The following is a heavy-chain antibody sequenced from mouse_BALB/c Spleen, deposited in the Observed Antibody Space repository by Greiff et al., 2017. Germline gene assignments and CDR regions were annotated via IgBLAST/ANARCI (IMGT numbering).Heavy chain of an antibody. CDR2: IWGDGST. Sequence: VQRVESGPGLVAPSQSLSITCTVSGFSLTGYGVNWVRQPPGKGLEWLGMIWGDGSTDYNSALKTRLSISKDNSKSQVFLKMNSLQTDDTARYYCARITTAYYFDYWGQGTTLTVSA. J-gene: IGHJ2*01. V-gene: IGHV2-6-7*01. CDR1: GFSLTGYG. D-gene: IGHD1-2*01. CDR3: ARITTAYYFDY.